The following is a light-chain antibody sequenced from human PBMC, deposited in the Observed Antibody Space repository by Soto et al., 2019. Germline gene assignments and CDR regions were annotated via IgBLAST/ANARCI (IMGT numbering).Light chain of an antibody. V-gene: IGLV2-11*02. CDR1: SSDVGGYNY. CDR3: CSYAGSYAYV. CDR2: DVS. Sequence: QSALTQPRSVSGSPGQSVTISCTGTSSDVGGYNYVSWYQQHPGKAPKLMIYDVSKRPSGVPDRFSGSKSGNTDSLTISGLQDEDEADYYCCSYAGSYAYVFGTGTKLTVL. J-gene: IGLJ1*01.